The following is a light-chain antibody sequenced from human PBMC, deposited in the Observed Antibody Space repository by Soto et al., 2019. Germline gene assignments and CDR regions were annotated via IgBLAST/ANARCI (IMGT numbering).Light chain of an antibody. CDR1: QSVSSS. CDR3: QQYINGYT. J-gene: IGKJ2*01. Sequence: EVVMTQSPATLSVFPGERVTLSCRASQSVSSSLAWYQQKPGQAPRLLTYSASTRATGIPARFSGSGSGTEFTLTISSLESEDFAVYYCQQYINGYTFGQGTKLEIK. CDR2: SAS. V-gene: IGKV3-15*01.